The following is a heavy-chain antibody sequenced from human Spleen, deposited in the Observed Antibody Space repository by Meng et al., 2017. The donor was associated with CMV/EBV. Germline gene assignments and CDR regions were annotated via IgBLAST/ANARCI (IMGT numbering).Heavy chain of an antibody. Sequence: GSLRLSCTVTGGSISSYYWSWIRQPPGKGLEWIGYIYYSGSTRYNPSLKSRVTISVDTSKNQFSLKLSSVTAADTAVYYCARDRYLYGDYGWFDPWGQGTLVTVSS. D-gene: IGHD4-17*01. V-gene: IGHV4-59*01. CDR3: ARDRYLYGDYGWFDP. CDR2: IYYSGST. J-gene: IGHJ5*02. CDR1: GGSISSYY.